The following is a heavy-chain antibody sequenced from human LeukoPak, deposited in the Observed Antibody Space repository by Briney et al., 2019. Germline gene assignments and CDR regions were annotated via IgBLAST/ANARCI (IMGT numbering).Heavy chain of an antibody. CDR1: GGSSSGYY. Sequence: SETLSLTCAVYGGSSSGYYWSWIRQPPGKGLEWIGEINHSGSTNYSPSLKSRVTISVDTSKNQFSLKLSSVTAADTAVYYCARGKNSGSYYKQAFDIWGQGTMVTVSS. J-gene: IGHJ3*02. V-gene: IGHV4-34*01. CDR3: ARGKNSGSYYKQAFDI. D-gene: IGHD1-26*01. CDR2: INHSGST.